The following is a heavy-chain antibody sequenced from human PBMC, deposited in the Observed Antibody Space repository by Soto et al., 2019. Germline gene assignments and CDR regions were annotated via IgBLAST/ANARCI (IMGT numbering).Heavy chain of an antibody. CDR1: GYTFTSFN. V-gene: IGHV1-8*01. J-gene: IGHJ5*02. CDR3: ARAVGIAVTGLDL. D-gene: IGHD6-19*01. Sequence: QEQLVQSGAEVKRPGASVKVSCRASGYTFTSFNINWVRQAAGQGPEWIGWMNPVNGNAAFAREFQGRVTMTRDTATDTAYMEVGGLSSGDTAIYYCARAVGIAVTGLDLWGPGTLVTVSS. CDR2: MNPVNGNA.